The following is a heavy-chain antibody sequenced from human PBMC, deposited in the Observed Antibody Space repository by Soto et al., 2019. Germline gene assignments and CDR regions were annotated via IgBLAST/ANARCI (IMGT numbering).Heavy chain of an antibody. CDR1: GFTFSSYA. J-gene: IGHJ5*02. V-gene: IGHV3-23*01. D-gene: IGHD4-17*01. CDR2: ISGSGGST. Sequence: EVQLLESGGGLVQPGGSLRLSCAASGFTFSSYAMSWVRQAPGKGLEWVSAISGSGGSTYYADSAKGRFTISRDNSKNTLYLQMNSLRAEDTAVYYCAKDHADGDYVGWFDLWGQGTLVTVSS. CDR3: AKDHADGDYVGWFDL.